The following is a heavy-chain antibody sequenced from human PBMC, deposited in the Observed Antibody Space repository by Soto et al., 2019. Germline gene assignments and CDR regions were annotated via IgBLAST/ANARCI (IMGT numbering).Heavy chain of an antibody. D-gene: IGHD1-26*01. CDR3: ATDDYGSFPY. Sequence: HVQLVQSGTEVKKPGASVRVSCMVSGYPFTTYYIHWVRQAPGQGLEWMGWIDPRSGGTVYEQKFQGRVTMTRDTSISTGYMDRSGLTSDDTALYYCATDDYGSFPYWGQGSLVTVSS. CDR1: GYPFTTYY. J-gene: IGHJ4*02. CDR2: IDPRSGGT. V-gene: IGHV1-2*02.